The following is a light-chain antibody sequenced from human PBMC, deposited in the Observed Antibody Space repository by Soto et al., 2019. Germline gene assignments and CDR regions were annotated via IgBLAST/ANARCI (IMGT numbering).Light chain of an antibody. V-gene: IGLV2-14*01. CDR3: CSYSTTIPYV. CDR1: SSDIGDYNY. Sequence: QSVLTQPASVSGSPGQSITISCTGTSSDIGDYNYVSWYQQYPGKAPKLIISEVSSRPSGISNRFSGSKSASTASLTISGLQPEDEADYYCCSYSTTIPYVFGTGTKGTVL. CDR2: EVS. J-gene: IGLJ1*01.